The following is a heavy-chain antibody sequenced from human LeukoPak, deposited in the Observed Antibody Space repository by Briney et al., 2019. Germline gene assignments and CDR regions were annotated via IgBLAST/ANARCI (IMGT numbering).Heavy chain of an antibody. CDR3: AREQYYYDSSGYEHAFDI. CDR1: GGPISSSSYY. V-gene: IGHV4-39*07. J-gene: IGHJ3*02. Sequence: SETLSLTCTVSGGPISSSSYYWGWIRQPPGKGLEWIGSIYYSGSTYYNPSLKSRVTISVDTSKNQFSLKLSSVTAADTAVYYCAREQYYYDSSGYEHAFDIWGQGTMVTVSS. D-gene: IGHD3-22*01. CDR2: IYYSGST.